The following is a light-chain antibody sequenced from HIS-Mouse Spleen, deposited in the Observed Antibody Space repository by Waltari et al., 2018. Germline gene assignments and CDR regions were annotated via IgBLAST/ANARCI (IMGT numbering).Light chain of an antibody. Sequence: QSALTQPASVSGSPGQSITISCTGTSSDVGGSNYVSWYQQHPGKAPKLMIYDVSHLPSCVSNRFSGSKSRNTASLTISGLQAEDEADYYCSSYTSSSTMVFGGGTKLTVL. CDR2: DVS. J-gene: IGLJ2*01. CDR1: SSDVGGSNY. CDR3: SSYTSSSTMV. V-gene: IGLV2-14*03.